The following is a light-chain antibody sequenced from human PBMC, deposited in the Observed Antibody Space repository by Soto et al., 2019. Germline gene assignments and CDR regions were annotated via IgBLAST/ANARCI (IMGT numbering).Light chain of an antibody. CDR2: DTS. CDR3: QEYNSYS. J-gene: IGKJ2*01. CDR1: QSVSSSS. V-gene: IGKV3-20*01. Sequence: EIVLTQSPGTLSLSPGERATLSCRASQSVSSSSLAWYQQKPGQAPRLLIYDTSSRATGIPDRFSGSGSGTDLTLTISRLEPEDFAVYYCQEYNSYSFGQGTKVEIK.